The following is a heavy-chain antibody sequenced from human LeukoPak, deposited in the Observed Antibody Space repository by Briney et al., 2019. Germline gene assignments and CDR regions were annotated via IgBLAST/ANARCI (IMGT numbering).Heavy chain of an antibody. CDR2: ISYDGNYK. J-gene: IGHJ4*02. D-gene: IGHD3-22*01. V-gene: IGHV3-30-3*01. Sequence: QTGGSLRLSCAASGFTFSSYAMHWVRQAPGKGLEWVAVISYDGNYKYYADSVTGRFTISRDNSKNALYLQMNSLRADDTAVYYCAMKYSSGNAHFDYWGQGTLVTVSS. CDR3: AMKYSSGNAHFDY. CDR1: GFTFSSYA.